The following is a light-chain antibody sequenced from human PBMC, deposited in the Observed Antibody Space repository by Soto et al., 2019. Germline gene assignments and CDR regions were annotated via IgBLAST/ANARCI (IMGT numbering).Light chain of an antibody. Sequence: QSALTQPASVSGSPGQSITISCTGTSSDVGKYNLVSWYQHHPGKAPKVIIYEGSKRPSGVSSRFSGSKSGNTASLTISGLQAEDEAEFYCSSYRSSGALVFGGGTKLTVL. V-gene: IGLV2-14*02. J-gene: IGLJ3*02. CDR2: EGS. CDR3: SSYRSSGALV. CDR1: SSDVGKYNL.